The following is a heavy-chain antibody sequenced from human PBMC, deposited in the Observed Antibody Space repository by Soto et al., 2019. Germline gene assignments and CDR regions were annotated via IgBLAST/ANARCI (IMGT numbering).Heavy chain of an antibody. CDR3: ARDGGSALRCDY. Sequence: ASVKVSCKASGYTFTSYYMHWVRQAPGQGLEWMGIINPSDGSTSYAQKFQGRVTMTRDTSTSTVYMELSSLRSEDTAVYYCARDGGSALRCDYWGQGTLVTDSS. CDR2: INPSDGST. D-gene: IGHD2-15*01. J-gene: IGHJ4*02. V-gene: IGHV1-46*01. CDR1: GYTFTSYY.